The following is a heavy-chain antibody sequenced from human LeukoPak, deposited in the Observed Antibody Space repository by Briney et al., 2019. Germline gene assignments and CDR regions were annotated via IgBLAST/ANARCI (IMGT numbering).Heavy chain of an antibody. CDR2: ISAYNGKT. V-gene: IGHV1-18*01. CDR3: ARSNWFDP. Sequence: ASVKVSCKASGYTFTSYGISWVRQAPGQGLEWMGWISAYNGKTNYAQKFQGRVTITADESTSTAYMELSSLRSEDTAVYYCARSNWFDPWGQGTLVTVSS. CDR1: GYTFTSYG. J-gene: IGHJ5*02.